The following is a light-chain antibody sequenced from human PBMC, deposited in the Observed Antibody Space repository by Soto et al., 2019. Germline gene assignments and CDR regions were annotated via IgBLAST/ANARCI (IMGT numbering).Light chain of an antibody. J-gene: IGLJ3*02. CDR3: MMYMGGGIWV. CDR1: SGSVSSSYY. V-gene: IGLV8-61*01. Sequence: QTVVTQEPSFSVSPGGTDTLTCGLSSGSVSSSYYPSWYQQTPGQAPRTLIYNTNTRSSEVPDRFSGSILGNKAALTITGAQADDESDYYCMMYMGGGIWVFGGGTKVTVL. CDR2: NTN.